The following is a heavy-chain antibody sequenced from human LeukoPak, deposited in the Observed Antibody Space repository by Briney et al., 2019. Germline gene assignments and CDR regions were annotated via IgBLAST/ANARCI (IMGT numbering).Heavy chain of an antibody. CDR3: AKDSPEYTSTWYQAEHFQY. D-gene: IGHD6-13*01. J-gene: IGHJ1*01. Sequence: PGGSLRLSCAASGFIFSNYAMSWVRQAPGKGLEWVSAISGSDDSTYYADSVKGRFTISRDNSKNTLYLQINSLRAEDTAVYYCAKDSPEYTSTWYQAEHFQYWGQGTLVTVSS. CDR1: GFIFSNYA. V-gene: IGHV3-23*01. CDR2: ISGSDDST.